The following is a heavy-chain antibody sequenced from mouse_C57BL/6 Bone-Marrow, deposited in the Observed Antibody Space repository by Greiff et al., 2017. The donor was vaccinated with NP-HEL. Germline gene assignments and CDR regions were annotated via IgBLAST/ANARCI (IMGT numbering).Heavy chain of an antibody. CDR2: ISNGGGST. J-gene: IGHJ4*01. Sequence: EVNVVESGGGLVQPGGSLKLSCAASGFTFSDYYMYWVRQTPEKRLEWVAYISNGGGSTYYPDTVKGRFTISRDNAKNTLYLQMSRLKSEDTAMYYCARHALMDYWGQGTSVTVSS. CDR3: ARHALMDY. V-gene: IGHV5-12*01. CDR1: GFTFSDYY.